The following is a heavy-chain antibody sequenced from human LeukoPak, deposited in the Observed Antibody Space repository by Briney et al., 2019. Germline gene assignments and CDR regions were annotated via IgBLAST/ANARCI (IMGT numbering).Heavy chain of an antibody. J-gene: IGHJ3*02. CDR1: GFTFSSYW. Sequence: PGGSLRPSCAASGFTFSSYWMSWVRQAPGKGLEWVANIKQDGSEKYYVDSVKGRFTISRDNAKNSLYLQMNSLRAEDTAVYYCARASGTSSSWFDAFDIWGQGTMVTVSS. CDR2: IKQDGSEK. D-gene: IGHD6-13*01. CDR3: ARASGTSSSWFDAFDI. V-gene: IGHV3-7*04.